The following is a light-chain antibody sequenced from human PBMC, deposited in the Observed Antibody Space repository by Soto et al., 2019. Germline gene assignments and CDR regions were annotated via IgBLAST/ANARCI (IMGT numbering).Light chain of an antibody. J-gene: IGLJ2*01. Sequence: QSVLTQPPSASGTPGQRVTISCSGSSSNIGSNTVNWYQQLPGTAPKLLIYSNNQPPSGVPDRFSGSKSGTSASLAISGLQSEDEADYYCAAWDDSLNVVFGGGTKLTVL. V-gene: IGLV1-44*01. CDR2: SNN. CDR3: AAWDDSLNVV. CDR1: SSNIGSNT.